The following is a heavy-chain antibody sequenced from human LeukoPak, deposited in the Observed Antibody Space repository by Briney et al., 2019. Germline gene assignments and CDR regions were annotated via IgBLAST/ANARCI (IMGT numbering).Heavy chain of an antibody. D-gene: IGHD3-22*01. Sequence: GGSLRLSCAASGFTFSSYWMHWVRQAPRKGLVWVSRINSDGSSTTYADSVRGRFTISRDNAKNTLYLQMNSLRAEDTAVYYCARFYDSSGYNFYPLDYWGQGTLVTVSS. V-gene: IGHV3-74*01. CDR1: GFTFSSYW. CDR3: ARFYDSSGYNFYPLDY. J-gene: IGHJ4*02. CDR2: INSDGSST.